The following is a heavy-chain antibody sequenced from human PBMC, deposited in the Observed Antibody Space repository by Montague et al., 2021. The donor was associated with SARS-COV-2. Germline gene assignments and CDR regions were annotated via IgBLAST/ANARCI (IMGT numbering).Heavy chain of an antibody. CDR1: GGSISRYY. V-gene: IGHV4-59*08. D-gene: IGHD6-13*01. Sequence: SETLSLTCTVSGGSISRYYWNWIRQPPGKGLEWIGYIYYSGNTNYNPSLKSRVTISVDTSKNQFSLELSSVTAADTAVYYCARVKQGYCQGMYVSAWFDYWGQGTLVTVSS. J-gene: IGHJ4*02. CDR3: ARVKQGYCQGMYVSAWFDY. CDR2: IYYSGNT.